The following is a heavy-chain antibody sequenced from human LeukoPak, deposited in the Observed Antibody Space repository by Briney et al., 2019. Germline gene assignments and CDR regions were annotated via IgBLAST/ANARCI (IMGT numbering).Heavy chain of an antibody. CDR2: MSYDGSKE. J-gene: IGHJ5*02. CDR1: GFTFSSYG. CDR3: LVWKHVFDR. V-gene: IGHV3-30*03. Sequence: GRSLRLSCAASGFTFSSYGMHWVRQAPGKGLEWVAVMSYDGSKEYYADSVKGRFTIARDNSKNTLYLQMNSLRVEDTAVYYCLVWKHVFDRWGQGTLVTVSS. D-gene: IGHD1-1*01.